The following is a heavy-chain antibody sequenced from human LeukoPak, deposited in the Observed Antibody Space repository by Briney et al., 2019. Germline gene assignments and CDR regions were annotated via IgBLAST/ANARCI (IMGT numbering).Heavy chain of an antibody. CDR3: ARLRGLRYIHNYGMDV. CDR1: GYSFTSYW. Sequence: GESLKISCKGSGYSFTSYWIGWVRQMPGKGLEWMGIIYPGDSDTRYSPSFQGQVTISADKSISTAYLQWSSLKASDTAMYYCARLRGLRYIHNYGMDVWGQGTTVTVSS. J-gene: IGHJ6*02. CDR2: IYPGDSDT. D-gene: IGHD5-12*01. V-gene: IGHV5-51*01.